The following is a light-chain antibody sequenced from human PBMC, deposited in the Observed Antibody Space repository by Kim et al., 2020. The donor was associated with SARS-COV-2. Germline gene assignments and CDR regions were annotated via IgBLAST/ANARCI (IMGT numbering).Light chain of an antibody. CDR2: GNT. CDR3: HSYDSSMRGSM. V-gene: IGLV1-40*01. CDR1: SSNIGAGYD. Sequence: QSVLTQPPSVSGAPGQRVTISCTGSSSNIGAGYDVHWYQHLPGTAPKVLIYGNTNRPSGVPDRFSGSKSGTSASLAITGLQAEDEADYYCHSYDSSMRGSMFRGGTQLTVL. J-gene: IGLJ3*02.